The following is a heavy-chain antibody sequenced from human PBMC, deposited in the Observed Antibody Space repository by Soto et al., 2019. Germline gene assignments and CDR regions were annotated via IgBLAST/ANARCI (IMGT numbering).Heavy chain of an antibody. CDR3: ARDSSSPRYYYYYYYMDV. D-gene: IGHD6-13*01. Sequence: GASVKVSCKASGGTFSSYTISWVRQAPGQGLEWMGRIIPILGIANYAQKLQGRVTITADKSTSTAYKELSSLRSEDTAVYYCARDSSSPRYYYYYYYMDVWGKGTTVTVSS. CDR1: GGTFSSYT. J-gene: IGHJ6*03. CDR2: IIPILGIA. V-gene: IGHV1-69*04.